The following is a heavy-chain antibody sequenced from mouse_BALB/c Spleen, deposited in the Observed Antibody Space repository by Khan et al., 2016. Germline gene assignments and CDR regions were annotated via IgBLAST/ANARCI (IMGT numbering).Heavy chain of an antibody. V-gene: IGHV1-7*01. D-gene: IGHD2-1*01. Sequence: QVQLQQSGAELAKPGASVKMSCEASGYTFTSYWMHWVKQRPGQGLEWIGYINPSTGYTEYNQKFKDKATLTADKSSSTAYMQLSSLTSEDSAVYYCADYGNYDYWGQGTTLTVSS. J-gene: IGHJ2*01. CDR1: GYTFTSYW. CDR2: INPSTGYT. CDR3: ADYGNYDY.